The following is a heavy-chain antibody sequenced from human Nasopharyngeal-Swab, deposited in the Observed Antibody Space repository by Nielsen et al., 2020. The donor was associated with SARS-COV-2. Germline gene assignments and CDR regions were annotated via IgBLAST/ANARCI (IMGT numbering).Heavy chain of an antibody. D-gene: IGHD3-10*01. CDR3: ARAGDRFGELLFFDY. Sequence: WVGQAPGQRLEWMGWISAYNGNTNYAQKLQGRVTMTTDTSTGTAYMELRSLRSDDTAVYYCARAGDRFGELLFFDYWGQGNLVTVSS. V-gene: IGHV1-18*01. CDR2: ISAYNGNT. J-gene: IGHJ4*02.